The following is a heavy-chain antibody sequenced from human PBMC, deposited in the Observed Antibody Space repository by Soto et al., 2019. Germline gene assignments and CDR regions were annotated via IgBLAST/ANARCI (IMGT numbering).Heavy chain of an antibody. CDR3: TSLYYGH. D-gene: IGHD4-17*01. Sequence: GGSMRLSCAASEFTFANAWISWVRQATGKGLEWVGRIKSKADGWTTDYAAPVKGRFTISRDESQNTLYPQMNSLKTEATAVYYCTSLYYGHWGQGTLVTVSS. CDR1: EFTFANAW. V-gene: IGHV3-15*01. CDR2: IKSKADGWTT. J-gene: IGHJ4*02.